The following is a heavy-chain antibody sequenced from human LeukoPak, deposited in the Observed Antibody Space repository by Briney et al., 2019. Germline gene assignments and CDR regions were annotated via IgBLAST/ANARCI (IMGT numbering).Heavy chain of an antibody. D-gene: IGHD3-22*01. CDR3: ARDRDDSSTYYFRLDP. J-gene: IGHJ5*02. CDR2: IFNSGST. CDR1: GGYISSYY. Sequence: SETLSLTCTVSGGYISSYYWSWIRQPPGKGLEWIGYIFNSGSTSYNPSLKSRVTISVDTSKNQFSLTLSSVTAADTAVYYCARDRDDSSTYYFRLDPWGQGTLVTVSS. V-gene: IGHV4-59*01.